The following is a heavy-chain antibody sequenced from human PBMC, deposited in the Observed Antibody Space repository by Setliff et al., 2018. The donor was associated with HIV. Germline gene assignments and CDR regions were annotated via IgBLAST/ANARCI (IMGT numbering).Heavy chain of an antibody. V-gene: IGHV4-31*11. D-gene: IGHD3-10*01. CDR1: GDSVTRGGSS. CDR2: IYYTGST. CDR3: ARPQGGLGGGAWFDP. Sequence: SETLSLTCGASGDSVTRGGSSWSWIRQHPGKGLEWIGYIYYTGSTYYNPSLRSRVTISVDTSKNRFSLELSSVTATDTAVYYCARPQGGLGGGAWFDPWGQGILVTVSS. J-gene: IGHJ5*02.